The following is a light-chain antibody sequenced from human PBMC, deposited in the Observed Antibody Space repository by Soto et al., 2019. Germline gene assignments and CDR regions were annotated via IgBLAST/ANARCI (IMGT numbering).Light chain of an antibody. J-gene: IGKJ1*01. CDR1: QSVGSN. CDR2: AGS. CDR3: QQYNDWPRT. V-gene: IGKV3-15*01. Sequence: EIVMTQSPATLSVSPGEGATLSCRASQSVGSNLAWYLQIPGQAPRLVMYAGSTRASGVPARFSGRGSGTEFTLTISSLQSEDFAVYYCQQYNDWPRTFGQGTKVGIK.